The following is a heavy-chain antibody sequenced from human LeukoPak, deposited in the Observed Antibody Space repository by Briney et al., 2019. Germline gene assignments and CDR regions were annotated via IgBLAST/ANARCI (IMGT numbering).Heavy chain of an antibody. CDR2: INSNSGDT. CDR1: GYTRTDYY. J-gene: IGHJ4*02. Sequence: ASVKVSCKPSGYTRTDYYIHWVRQAPGQGLEWMGWINSNSGDTTYAQTFQGRVTMTRDTSISTAYMQLSRLRSDDTAVYYCATGRGYSYGFDYWGQGTLVTVSS. D-gene: IGHD5-18*01. CDR3: ATGRGYSYGFDY. V-gene: IGHV1-2*02.